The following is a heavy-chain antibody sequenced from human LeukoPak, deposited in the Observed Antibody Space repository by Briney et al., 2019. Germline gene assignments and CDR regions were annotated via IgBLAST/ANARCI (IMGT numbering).Heavy chain of an antibody. CDR2: ISYDGSNK. CDR1: GFTFSSYA. V-gene: IGHV3-30-3*01. CDR3: AREGNHYDILTGYYYAYYFDY. Sequence: PGGSLRLSCAASGFTFSSYAMHWVRQAPGKGLEWVAVISYDGSNKYYADSVKGRFTISRDNSKNTLYLQMNSLRAEDTAVYSCAREGNHYDILTGYYYAYYFDYWGQGTLVTVSS. D-gene: IGHD3-9*01. J-gene: IGHJ4*02.